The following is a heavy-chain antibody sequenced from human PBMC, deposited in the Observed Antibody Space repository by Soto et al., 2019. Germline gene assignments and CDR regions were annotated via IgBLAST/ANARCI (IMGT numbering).Heavy chain of an antibody. CDR2: IRSKANSYAT. CDR1: GFTFSGSA. D-gene: IGHD3-3*01. CDR3: TRRDDFWSGYYTV. V-gene: IGHV3-73*01. J-gene: IGHJ4*02. Sequence: GGSLRLSCAASGFTFSGSAMHWVRQASGKGLEWVGRIRSKANSYATAYAASVKGRFTISRDDSKNTAYLQMNSLKTEDTAVYYCTRRDDFWSGYYTVWGQGTLVTVSS.